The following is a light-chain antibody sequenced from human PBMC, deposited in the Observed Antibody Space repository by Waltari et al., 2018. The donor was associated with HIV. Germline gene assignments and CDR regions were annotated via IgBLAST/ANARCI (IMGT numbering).Light chain of an antibody. CDR1: QSVSSN. CDR3: QQYNNWPPFT. J-gene: IGKJ3*01. Sequence: EIVMTQSTATLSVSPGDRATISCRASQSVSSNIAWYQQTPGQAPRLLIYGASTRATGIPARFSGSGSGTEFTLTISSLQSEDFAVYYCQQYNNWPPFTFGPGTKVDIK. CDR2: GAS. V-gene: IGKV3-15*01.